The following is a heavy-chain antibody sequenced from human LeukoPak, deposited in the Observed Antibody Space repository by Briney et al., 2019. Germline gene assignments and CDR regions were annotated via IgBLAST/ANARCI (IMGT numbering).Heavy chain of an antibody. CDR3: ARLVYDSSGYSYYYYYGMDV. CDR1: GDSVSSNSAA. D-gene: IGHD3-22*01. J-gene: IGHJ6*02. Sequence: SRTLSLTCAISGDSVSSNSAAWNWIRQSPSRGLEWLGRTYYRSKWYNDYAVSVKSRITINPDTSKNQFSLQLNSVTPEDTAVYYCARLVYDSSGYSYYYYYGMDVWGQGTTVTVSS. CDR2: TYYRSKWYN. V-gene: IGHV6-1*01.